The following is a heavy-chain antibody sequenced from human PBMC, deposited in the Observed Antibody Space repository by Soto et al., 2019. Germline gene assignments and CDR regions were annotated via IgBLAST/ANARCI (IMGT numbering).Heavy chain of an antibody. CDR3: AKDKTKDYELLVWDY. V-gene: IGHV3-23*01. Sequence: GGSLRLSCAASRFTFSSYAMSWVRQAPGKGLEWVSGISGSGRSTYYADSVKGRFTISRDNSKNTLYLQMNSLRAEDTAVYYCAKDKTKDYELLVWDYWGQGTQVTVSS. D-gene: IGHD3-22*01. J-gene: IGHJ4*02. CDR1: RFTFSSYA. CDR2: ISGSGRST.